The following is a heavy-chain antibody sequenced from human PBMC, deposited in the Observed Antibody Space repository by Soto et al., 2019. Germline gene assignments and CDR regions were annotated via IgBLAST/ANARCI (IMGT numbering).Heavy chain of an antibody. CDR1: GDSVSSNIW. J-gene: IGHJ6*02. Sequence: QVQLQESGPRLVKPSGTLSLTCTVSGDSVSSNIWWSWVRQPPGKGVELIGEIHNSGSTNYNSSLTSLVSISIDKSKNQFSLTLYSVPAADAAVFYCARAPRGYGMDVWGQGTTVSVSS. CDR2: IHNSGST. V-gene: IGHV4-4*02. CDR3: ARAPRGYGMDV.